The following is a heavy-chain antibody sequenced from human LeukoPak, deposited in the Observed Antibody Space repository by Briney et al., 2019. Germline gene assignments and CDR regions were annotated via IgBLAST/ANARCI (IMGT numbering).Heavy chain of an antibody. CDR3: ARVPSTCSSTSCYPWGFDY. J-gene: IGHJ4*02. V-gene: IGHV4-34*01. D-gene: IGHD2-2*01. Sequence: SETLSLTCAVYGGSFSGYYWSWIRQPPGKGLEWIGEINHSGSTNYNPSLKSRVTISLDTSKNQFSLKLSSVTAADTAVYYCARVPSTCSSTSCYPWGFDYWGQGTLVTVSS. CDR1: GGSFSGYY. CDR2: INHSGST.